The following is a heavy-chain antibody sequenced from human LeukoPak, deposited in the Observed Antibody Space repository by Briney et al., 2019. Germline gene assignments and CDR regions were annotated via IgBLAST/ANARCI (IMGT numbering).Heavy chain of an antibody. CDR3: ATRPRDSSGYYLGAFDG. CDR2: IWYDGSNK. CDR1: GFTFSSYG. Sequence: GRSLRLSRAASGFTFSSYGMHWVRQAPGKGLEWVAVIWYDGSNKYYADSAKGRFTVSRDNSKDTLFLHMSSLRAKDTAVYFCATRPRDSSGYYLGAFDGWGQGTTVTVSS. V-gene: IGHV3-33*02. J-gene: IGHJ3*01. D-gene: IGHD3-22*01.